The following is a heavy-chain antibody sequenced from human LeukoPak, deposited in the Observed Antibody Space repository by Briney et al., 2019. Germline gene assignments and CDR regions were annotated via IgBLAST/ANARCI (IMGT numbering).Heavy chain of an antibody. D-gene: IGHD2-2*01. J-gene: IGHJ6*02. CDR1: GGTFSSYA. Sequence: ASVNVSCKASGGTFSSYAISWVRQAPGQGLEWMGRIIPILGIANYAQRFQGRVTITADKSTSTAYMELSSLRSEDTAVYYCARDKVVPAAMARYYYYGMDVWGQGTTVTVSS. V-gene: IGHV1-69*04. CDR2: IIPILGIA. CDR3: ARDKVVPAAMARYYYYGMDV.